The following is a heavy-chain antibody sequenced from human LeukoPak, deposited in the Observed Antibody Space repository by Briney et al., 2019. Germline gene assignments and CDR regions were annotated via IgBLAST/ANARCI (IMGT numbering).Heavy chain of an antibody. D-gene: IGHD2-15*01. J-gene: IGHJ4*02. Sequence: SGPTLMKPTQTLRLTCTFSGFSLSTSAVGVGWVREPPGKALEWLALIYWDDDKRYSPSMKSRLTITKDTSKNQVVLTMTNMDPVDTATYYCAHSLYCSGGSCYSSAHYYFDYWGQGTLVTVSS. V-gene: IGHV2-5*02. CDR3: AHSLYCSGGSCYSSAHYYFDY. CDR2: IYWDDDK. CDR1: GFSLSTSAVG.